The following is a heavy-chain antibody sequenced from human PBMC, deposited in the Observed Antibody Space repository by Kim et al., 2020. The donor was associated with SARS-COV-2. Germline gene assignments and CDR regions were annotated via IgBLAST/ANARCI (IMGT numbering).Heavy chain of an antibody. Sequence: SGPTLVNPTQTLTLTCTFSGFSLTTSEVGVGWIRQPPGKALEWLGHIYWDDDDRYSPSLKSRLTITKDTSKNQVVLTMANMDPVDTGTYYCARRTFSTNRNSFVDYWGQGTLVTVSS. D-gene: IGHD2-2*01. CDR2: IYWDDDD. V-gene: IGHV2-5*02. CDR3: ARRTFSTNRNSFVDY. J-gene: IGHJ4*02. CDR1: GFSLTTSEVG.